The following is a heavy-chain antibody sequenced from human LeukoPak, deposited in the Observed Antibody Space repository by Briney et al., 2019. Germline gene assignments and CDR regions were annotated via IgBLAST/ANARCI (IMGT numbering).Heavy chain of an antibody. V-gene: IGHV1-46*01. CDR1: GGTFSSYA. CDR3: ARDYSSGWYFDY. Sequence: ASVKVSCKASGGTFSSYAISWVRQAPGQRLEGMGKINPSGGSTTYAQKFQGRVTMTRDTSTSTVYMELRSLRSEDTAVYYCARDYSSGWYFDYWGQGTLVTVSS. CDR2: INPSGGST. J-gene: IGHJ4*02. D-gene: IGHD6-19*01.